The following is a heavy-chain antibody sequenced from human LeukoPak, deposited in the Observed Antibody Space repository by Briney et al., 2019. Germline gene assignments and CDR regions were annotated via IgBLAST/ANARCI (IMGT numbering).Heavy chain of an antibody. D-gene: IGHD3-22*01. CDR1: GGSISTFF. J-gene: IGHJ4*02. V-gene: IGHV4-4*07. CDR2: IYMGTT. Sequence: SETLSLTCTVSGGSISTFFWTWIRQSAGKGLEWIGRIYMGTTYYNPSVESRATISVDTSNNRFSLKLTSLTAADTAVYYCARGTEMTSSSGYYSFDYWGRGSLVTDSS. CDR3: ARGTEMTSSSGYYSFDY.